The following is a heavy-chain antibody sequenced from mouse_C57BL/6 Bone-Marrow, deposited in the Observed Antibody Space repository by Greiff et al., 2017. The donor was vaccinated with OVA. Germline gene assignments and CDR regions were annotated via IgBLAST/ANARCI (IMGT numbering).Heavy chain of an antibody. V-gene: IGHV1-75*01. Sequence: VQLQESGPELVKPGASVKISCKASGYTFTDYYINWVKQRPGQGLEWIGWIFPGSGSTYYNEKFKGKATLTVDKSSSTAYMLLSSLTSEDSAVYFCARNDGYYFTFFAYWGQGTLVTVSA. CDR2: IFPGSGST. CDR1: GYTFTDYY. J-gene: IGHJ3*01. CDR3: ARNDGYYFTFFAY. D-gene: IGHD2-3*01.